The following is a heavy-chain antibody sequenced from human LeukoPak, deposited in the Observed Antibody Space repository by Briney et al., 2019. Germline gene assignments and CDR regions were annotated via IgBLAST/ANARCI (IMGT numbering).Heavy chain of an antibody. CDR2: INHSGST. Sequence: PSETLSLTCAVYGGSFSGYYWSWIRQPPGKGLEWIGEINHSGSTNYNPSPKSRVTISVDTPKNQFSLKLSSVTAADTAVYYCARDTSHSAADYWGQGTLVTVSS. J-gene: IGHJ4*02. CDR1: GGSFSGYY. D-gene: IGHD2-2*01. CDR3: ARDTSHSAADY. V-gene: IGHV4-34*01.